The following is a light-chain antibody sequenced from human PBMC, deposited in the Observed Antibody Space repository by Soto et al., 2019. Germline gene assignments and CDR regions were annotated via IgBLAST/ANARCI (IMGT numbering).Light chain of an antibody. J-gene: IGKJ1*01. CDR2: EAS. V-gene: IGKV1-5*03. CDR1: QSISGS. CDR3: QHYNGYWT. Sequence: DIQMTQSPSTLSASVGDRVTITCRASQSISGSLAWYQQKPGKAPRLLIYEASNLKSGVPSRFSGSGSGTEYTLTISSLQPDDFASYYCQHYNGYWTFGQGTKVEIK.